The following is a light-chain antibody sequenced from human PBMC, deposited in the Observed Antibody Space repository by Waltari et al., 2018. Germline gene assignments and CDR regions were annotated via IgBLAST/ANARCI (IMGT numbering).Light chain of an antibody. V-gene: IGLV3-9*01. CDR3: QVWDSNLVV. Sequence: SYDLTQPLSVSVALGQTARITCGGSDIGNKHGPWYQQKPGLPPALVIYKDTNRASGTPERFSSSKSGNTATLTISGVQAGDDADYYCQVWDSNLVVFGGGTKLTVL. J-gene: IGLJ2*01. CDR1: DIGNKH. CDR2: KDT.